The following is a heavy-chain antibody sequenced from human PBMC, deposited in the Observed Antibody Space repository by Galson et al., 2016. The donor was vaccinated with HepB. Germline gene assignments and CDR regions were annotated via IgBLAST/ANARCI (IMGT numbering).Heavy chain of an antibody. CDR3: ARLVPSKCGSNWFDP. CDR2: IYYGGDT. Sequence: ETLSLTCTVSGDSVSNGRYYWSWIRQSPGKGLEWIGYIYYGGDTHYNPSLKSPVTISIATARNHFSLNLISVTPADTAIFYCARLVPSKCGSNWFDPWGQGTLVTVSS. D-gene: IGHD2-21*01. CDR1: GDSVSNGRYY. J-gene: IGHJ5*02. V-gene: IGHV4-61*03.